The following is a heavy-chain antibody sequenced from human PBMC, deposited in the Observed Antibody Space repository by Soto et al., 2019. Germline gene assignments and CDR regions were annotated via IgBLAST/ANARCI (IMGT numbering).Heavy chain of an antibody. CDR3: ARVERTLSTPFAYGMDV. D-gene: IGHD2-2*01. V-gene: IGHV4-30-2*01. CDR2: IYHTGNT. J-gene: IGHJ6*02. CDR1: GGSINSGGYS. Sequence: QLQLQESGSGLVKPSQTLSLTCTVSGGSINSGGYSWIWIRQPPGKGLEWMGYIYHTGNTFYNPSLQSQVTISVDQSKNRFSLSLGSVTAADTAMYYCARVERTLSTPFAYGMDVWGQGTTVSVSS.